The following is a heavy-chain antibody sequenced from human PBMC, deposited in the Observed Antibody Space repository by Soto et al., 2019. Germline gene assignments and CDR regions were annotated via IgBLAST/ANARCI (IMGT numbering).Heavy chain of an antibody. V-gene: IGHV4-34*01. CDR1: GGSFSGYY. CDR2: INHSGST. J-gene: IGHJ5*02. CDR3: ASHMTTVTPYNWFDP. D-gene: IGHD4-17*01. Sequence: QVQLQQWGAGLLKPSETLSLTCAVYGGSFSGYYWSWIRQPPGKGLEWIGEINHSGSTNYNPSLKSRVTISVDTSKNQFSLKLSSVTAADTAVYYCASHMTTVTPYNWFDPWGQGTLVTVSS.